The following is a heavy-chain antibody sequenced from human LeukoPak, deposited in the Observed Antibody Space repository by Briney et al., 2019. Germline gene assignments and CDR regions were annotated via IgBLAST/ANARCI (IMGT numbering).Heavy chain of an antibody. CDR2: VSGGGCST. CDR3: TKGDSTSCNGCSFDM. CDR1: VFTFSSYA. V-gene: IGHV3-23*01. D-gene: IGHD2-2*01. J-gene: IGHJ3*02. Sequence: GGSLRLSCAASVFTFSSYAMSEVRQAPGKGLEGVSAVSGGGCSTYYADSVKGRFTISRDNTKNTLNLQVNSLRAEDTAIYYCTKGDSTSCNGCSFDMWGQGTMVTVS.